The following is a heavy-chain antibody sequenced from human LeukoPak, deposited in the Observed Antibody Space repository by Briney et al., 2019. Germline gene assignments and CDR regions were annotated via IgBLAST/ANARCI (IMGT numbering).Heavy chain of an antibody. CDR2: IRQEGSEK. Sequence: GGSLSLSCAAPGFTFSSYWISWFRKAPGKELEWVANIRQEGSEKYYVDSVKGRFTISRDNAKNSLSLQMNSLRAEDTAVYYCAREGVGAATDWGQGTLVTVSS. V-gene: IGHV3-7*01. J-gene: IGHJ4*02. D-gene: IGHD1-26*01. CDR3: AREGVGAATD. CDR1: GFTFSSYW.